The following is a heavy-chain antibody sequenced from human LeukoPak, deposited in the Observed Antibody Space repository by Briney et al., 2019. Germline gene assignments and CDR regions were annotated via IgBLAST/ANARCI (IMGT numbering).Heavy chain of an antibody. CDR1: GFTFSSYS. J-gene: IGHJ4*02. D-gene: IGHD3-9*01. V-gene: IGHV3-21*01. CDR2: ISSSSSYI. CDR3: ARANQLTLYDILTGPYDY. Sequence: PGGSLRLSCAAPGFTFSSYSMNWVRQAPGKGLEWVSSISSSSSYIYYADSVKGRFTISRDNAKNSLYLQMNSLRAEDTAVYYCARANQLTLYDILTGPYDYWGQGTLVTVSS.